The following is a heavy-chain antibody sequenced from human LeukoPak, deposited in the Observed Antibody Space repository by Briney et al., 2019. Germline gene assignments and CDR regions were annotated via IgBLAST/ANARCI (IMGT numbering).Heavy chain of an antibody. CDR3: ARGRSPPAY. Sequence: SETLSLTCAVYGGSFSGYYWSWIRQPPGKGLEWIGEINHSGSTNYNPSLKSRVTISVDTSKNQFSLKLSSVTAADTAVYYCARGRSPPAYWGQGTLVTVSS. CDR1: GGSFSGYY. V-gene: IGHV4-34*01. CDR2: INHSGST. J-gene: IGHJ4*02.